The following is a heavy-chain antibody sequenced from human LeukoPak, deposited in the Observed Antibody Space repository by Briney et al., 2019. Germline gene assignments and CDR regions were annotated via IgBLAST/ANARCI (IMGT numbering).Heavy chain of an antibody. V-gene: IGHV1-8*01. CDR3: ARERITGRYFDY. Sequence: ASVKVSCKASGYTFTSYDINWVRQATGQGLEWMGWMNPNSGNTGYAQKFQGRVTMTRNTSISTAYVELSSLRSEDTAVYYCARERITGRYFDYWGQGTLVTVSS. D-gene: IGHD2-15*01. CDR2: MNPNSGNT. CDR1: GYTFTSYD. J-gene: IGHJ4*02.